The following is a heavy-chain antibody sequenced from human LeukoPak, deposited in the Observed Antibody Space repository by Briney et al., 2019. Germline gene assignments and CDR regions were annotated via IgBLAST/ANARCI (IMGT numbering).Heavy chain of an antibody. J-gene: IGHJ4*02. D-gene: IGHD7-27*01. CDR2: IWYDASNK. Sequence: GRPLRLSCAASGFIFSSYGMHWVRQAPGKGLEWVANIWYDASNKYYGDSVKGRFTISRDNSKNTLYLQMNSLRAEDTAVYYCARDITGDGGSFDCWGQGTLVTVSS. CDR1: GFIFSSYG. CDR3: ARDITGDGGSFDC. V-gene: IGHV3-33*01.